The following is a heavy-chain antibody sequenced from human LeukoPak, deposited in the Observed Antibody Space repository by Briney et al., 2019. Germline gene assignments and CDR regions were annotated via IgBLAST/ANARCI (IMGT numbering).Heavy chain of an antibody. Sequence: SETLSLTCTVSGGSISSGGYYWSWIRQHPGKGLEWIGYIYYSGSTYYNPSLKSRVTISVDTSKNQFSLKLSSVTAADTAVYYCARDHAGGHDAFDIWGQGTMVTVSS. V-gene: IGHV4-31*03. CDR1: GGSISSGGYY. CDR2: IYYSGST. J-gene: IGHJ3*02. CDR3: ARDHAGGHDAFDI. D-gene: IGHD4-23*01.